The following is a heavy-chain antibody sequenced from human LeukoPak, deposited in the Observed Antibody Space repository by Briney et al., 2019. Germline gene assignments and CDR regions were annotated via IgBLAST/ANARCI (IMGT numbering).Heavy chain of an antibody. V-gene: IGHV3-30*02. CDR2: IRYEGSNT. D-gene: IGHD3-9*01. J-gene: IGHJ4*02. CDR3: ANLVEVFDGYFDRLLEGPFDY. Sequence: PGGSLRLSCAPSGFTLSNYGVHWVRQAPGKGLGWVAFIRYEGSNTYYTDSVKGRFTISRDNYKNTPYMQKNSLRAEDTALYYCANLVEVFDGYFDRLLEGPFDYWGQGTLVTVSS. CDR1: GFTLSNYG.